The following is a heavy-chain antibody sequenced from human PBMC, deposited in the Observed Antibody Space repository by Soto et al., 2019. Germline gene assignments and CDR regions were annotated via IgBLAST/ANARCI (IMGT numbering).Heavy chain of an antibody. Sequence: KTSETLSLTCGVSGGTVASSHSWSWVRQSPGRGLEWIGNVYHTGDTNFNPSLQSRVTFSVDKSNNQFSLRLTSVTAADTAVYFCAREIVTAGGNNYFDPWGPGTLVTVSS. CDR2: VYHTGDT. V-gene: IGHV4-4*02. J-gene: IGHJ5*02. CDR1: GGTVASSHS. CDR3: AREIVTAGGNNYFDP. D-gene: IGHD2-21*02.